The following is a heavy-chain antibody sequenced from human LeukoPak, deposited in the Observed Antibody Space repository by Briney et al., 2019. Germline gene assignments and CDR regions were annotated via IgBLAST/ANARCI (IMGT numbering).Heavy chain of an antibody. CDR1: GFTFSSYS. V-gene: IGHV3-48*02. D-gene: IGHD3-9*01. Sequence: PGGSLRLSCAASGFTFSSYSLNWVRQAPGKGLEWVSYISRSSSTIYADSVKGRFTISRENANNSLYLQMNSLRDDDTAVYYCARGFEIFDYWGQGTLVTVSS. J-gene: IGHJ4*02. CDR3: ARGFEIFDY. CDR2: ISRSSSTI.